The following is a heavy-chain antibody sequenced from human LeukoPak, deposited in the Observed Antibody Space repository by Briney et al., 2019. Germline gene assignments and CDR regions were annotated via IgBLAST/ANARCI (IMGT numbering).Heavy chain of an antibody. Sequence: SVKVSCKASGGTFSSYAISWVRQAPGQGLEWMGRIIPIFGTANYAQKFQGRVTITTDESTSTAYMELSSLRSEDTAVYYCARETRRHNGVCHTWGQGTLVTVSS. J-gene: IGHJ5*02. CDR3: ARETRRHNGVCHT. CDR1: GGTFSSYA. CDR2: IIPIFGTA. V-gene: IGHV1-69*05. D-gene: IGHD2-8*01.